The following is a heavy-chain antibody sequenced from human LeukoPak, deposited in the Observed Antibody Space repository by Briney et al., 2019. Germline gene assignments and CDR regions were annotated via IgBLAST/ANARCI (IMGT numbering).Heavy chain of an antibody. CDR2: IYYSGST. CDR1: GGSISRYY. Sequence: SETLSLTCTVSGGSISRYYWSWIRQPPGKGLECIGYIYYSGSTNYNPSLKSRVTISVDTSKNQFSLKLSSVTAADTAVYYCARVDSSGYYFDYWGQGTLVTVSS. CDR3: ARVDSSGYYFDY. J-gene: IGHJ4*02. D-gene: IGHD3-22*01. V-gene: IGHV4-59*01.